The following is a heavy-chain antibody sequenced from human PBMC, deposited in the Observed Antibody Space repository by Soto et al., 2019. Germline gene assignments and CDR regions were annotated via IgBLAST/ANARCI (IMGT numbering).Heavy chain of an antibody. CDR3: ARQNYGSGSSFDY. D-gene: IGHD3-10*01. Sequence: QVQLQESGPGLVKPSETLSLTCTVSGGSISSYYWSWIRQPPGKGLEWIGYIYYSGSTNYNPSLKSRVTISVDTSKNQFSLKLSSVTAADTAVYYCARQNYGSGSSFDYWGQGTLVTVSS. CDR2: IYYSGST. J-gene: IGHJ4*02. V-gene: IGHV4-59*08. CDR1: GGSISSYY.